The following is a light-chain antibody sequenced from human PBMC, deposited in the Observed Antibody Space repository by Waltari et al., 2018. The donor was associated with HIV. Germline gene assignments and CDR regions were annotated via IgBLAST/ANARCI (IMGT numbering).Light chain of an antibody. V-gene: IGKV3-15*01. CDR1: QGINSN. CDR2: GAS. Sequence: EIVITQSPATLSTSPGERVTLSCRASQGINSNLAWYQQKPGQAPGLLIYGASTRATTIPARFSGSGSGTEFTLTISSLQSEDFAVYYCQQYNNWPRTFGQGTKVDFK. CDR3: QQYNNWPRT. J-gene: IGKJ1*01.